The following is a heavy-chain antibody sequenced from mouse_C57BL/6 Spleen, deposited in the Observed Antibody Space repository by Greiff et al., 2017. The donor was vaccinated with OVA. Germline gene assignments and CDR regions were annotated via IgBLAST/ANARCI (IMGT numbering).Heavy chain of an antibody. CDR1: GFTFSSYA. CDR3: ARGLYGYYFDY. CDR2: ISDGGSYT. V-gene: IGHV5-4*03. Sequence: EVKLMESGGGLVKPGGSLKLSCAASGFTFSSYAMSWVRQTPEKRLELVATISDGGSYTYYPANVKGRFTISRAHAKNHLYLQMSQLKSEDTAMYYSARGLYGYYFDYWGQGTTLTVSS. D-gene: IGHD3-1*01. J-gene: IGHJ2*01.